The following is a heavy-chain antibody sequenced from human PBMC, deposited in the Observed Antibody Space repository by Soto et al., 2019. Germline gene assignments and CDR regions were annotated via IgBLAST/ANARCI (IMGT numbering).Heavy chain of an antibody. CDR2: IDWDDDK. D-gene: IGHD1-7*01. J-gene: IGHJ5*02. V-gene: IGHV2-70*01. CDR3: ARGSSGTTGWFDP. Sequence: SGPTLVNPTQTLTLTCSFSGFSLITSGVCVSWIRQPPGKALEWLALIDWDDDKFYNPSLKTRLTISKDTSKNPVVLTMTNMDPVDTATYYCARGSSGTTGWFDPWGQGXLVTVYS. CDR1: GFSLITSGVC.